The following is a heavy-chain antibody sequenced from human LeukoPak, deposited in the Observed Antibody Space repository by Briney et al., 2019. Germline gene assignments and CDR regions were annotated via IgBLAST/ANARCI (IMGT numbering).Heavy chain of an antibody. CDR2: IRYDGSNK. CDR1: GFTFSSYG. V-gene: IGHV3-30*02. CDR3: AKAHGGYYDSSGYYTPGYFDY. Sequence: GGSLRLSCAASGFTFSSYGMHWVRQAPGKGLEWVAFIRYDGSNKYYADSVKGRFTISRDNSKNTLYLQMNSLRAEDTAVYYCAKAHGGYYDSSGYYTPGYFDYWGQGTLVTVSS. D-gene: IGHD3-22*01. J-gene: IGHJ4*02.